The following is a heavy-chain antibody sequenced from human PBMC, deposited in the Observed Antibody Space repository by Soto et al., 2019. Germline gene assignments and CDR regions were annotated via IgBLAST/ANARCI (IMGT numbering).Heavy chain of an antibody. Sequence: ASVKVSCKASGYTFTGYYMHWVRQAPGQGLEWMGWINPNSGGTNYAQKFQGRVTMTRDTSISTAYMELSRLRSDDTAVYYCATSGDYDFWSGFSDYWGQGTLVTVSS. CDR1: GYTFTGYY. V-gene: IGHV1-2*02. J-gene: IGHJ4*02. CDR3: ATSGDYDFWSGFSDY. D-gene: IGHD3-3*01. CDR2: INPNSGGT.